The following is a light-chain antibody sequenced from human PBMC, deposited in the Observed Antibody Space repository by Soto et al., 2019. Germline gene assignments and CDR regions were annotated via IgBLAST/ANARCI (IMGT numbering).Light chain of an antibody. V-gene: IGKV3-20*01. J-gene: IGKJ1*01. CDR2: GAS. CDR1: QSVSSSY. CDR3: QQYAGSRT. Sequence: IVVTQSTGTLSLSPGERATLSCRASQSVSSSYLAWYQQKPGQAPRLLIYGASSRATGIPDRFSGSGSGTDFTLTISRLEPEDFAVYYCQQYAGSRTFGQGTKVDIK.